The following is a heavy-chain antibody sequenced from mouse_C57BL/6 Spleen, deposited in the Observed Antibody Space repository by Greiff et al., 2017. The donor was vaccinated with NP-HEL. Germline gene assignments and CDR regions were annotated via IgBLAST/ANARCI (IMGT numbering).Heavy chain of an antibody. CDR1: GYTFTSYW. J-gene: IGHJ2*01. CDR3: ARECGLSYFDY. D-gene: IGHD2-4*01. Sequence: QVQLKQPGSELVRPGTSVKLSCKASGYTFTSYWMHWVKQRPGQGLEWIGVIDPSDSYTNYNPKFKGKATLTVDTSSSTAYMQLSSLTSEDSAVYYCARECGLSYFDYWGQGTTLTVSS. V-gene: IGHV1-59*01. CDR2: IDPSDSYT.